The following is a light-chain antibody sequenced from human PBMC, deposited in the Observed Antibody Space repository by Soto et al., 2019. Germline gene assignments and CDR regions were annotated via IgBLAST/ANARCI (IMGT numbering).Light chain of an antibody. CDR2: EAS. Sequence: QSALTQPPSVSGSRGQSVTISWTGTSTDFVSYNRVSWYQQPPGTAPKLIIYEASNRPSGVPDRFSGSKSGNTASLTISGLQAADEADYYCSLYTSENTYVFGTGTKVTVL. V-gene: IGLV2-18*01. CDR1: STDFVSYNR. CDR3: SLYTSENTYV. J-gene: IGLJ1*01.